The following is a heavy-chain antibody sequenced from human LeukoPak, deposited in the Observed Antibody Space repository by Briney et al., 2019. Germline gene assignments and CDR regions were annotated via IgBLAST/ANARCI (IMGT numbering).Heavy chain of an antibody. Sequence: PGGSLRLSCAASGFTFSSYGMHWVRQAPGKGLEWVAVISYDGSNKYYADSAKGRFTISRDNSKNTLYLQMNSLRAEDTAVYYCAKDGEGADFDYWGQGTLVTVSS. J-gene: IGHJ4*02. CDR1: GFTFSSYG. CDR3: AKDGEGADFDY. CDR2: ISYDGSNK. D-gene: IGHD1-26*01. V-gene: IGHV3-30*18.